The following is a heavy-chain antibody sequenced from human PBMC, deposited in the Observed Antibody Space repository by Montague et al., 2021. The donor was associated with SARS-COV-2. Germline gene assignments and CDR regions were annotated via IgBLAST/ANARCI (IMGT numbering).Heavy chain of an antibody. D-gene: IGHD3-22*01. CDR3: ARDLLPPRTVIKTNFFGLDV. V-gene: IGHV4-59*01. CDR1: GGFISSSY. J-gene: IGHJ6*02. CDR2: IYHSGNT. Sequence: SETLSLTCTVPGGFISSSYWSWIRQPPGKGLEWIGYIYHSGNTNYNPSLKSRVTISIDTSMNQFSLSLSSMTVADTAVYFCARDLLPPRTVIKTNFFGLDVWGQGTTVIVSS.